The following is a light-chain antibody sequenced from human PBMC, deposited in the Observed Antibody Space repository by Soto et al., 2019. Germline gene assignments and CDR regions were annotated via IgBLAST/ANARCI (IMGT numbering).Light chain of an antibody. Sequence: DIQMTQSPSSVSASVGDRVTITCRASQGISGWLAWYQQKPAKAPKLLIYAASTLETGVPSRFSGARSGTDFTLTINNLQPEDFATYYCQQATISQLTFGGGTKVEI. CDR1: QGISGW. V-gene: IGKV1-12*01. CDR3: QQATISQLT. CDR2: AAS. J-gene: IGKJ4*01.